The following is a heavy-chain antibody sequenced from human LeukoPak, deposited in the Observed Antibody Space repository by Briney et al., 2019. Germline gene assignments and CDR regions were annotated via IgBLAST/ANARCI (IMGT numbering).Heavy chain of an antibody. CDR2: INHSGST. V-gene: IGHV4-30-2*01. J-gene: IGHJ5*02. CDR3: ARRSYDFWSGYYGWFDP. Sequence: LQTLSLTCAVSGGSISSGGYSWSWIRQPPGKGLEWIGEINHSGSTNYNPSLKSRVTISVDTSKNQFSLKLSSVTAADTAVYYCARRSYDFWSGYYGWFDPWGQGTLVTVSS. CDR1: GGSISSGGYS. D-gene: IGHD3-3*01.